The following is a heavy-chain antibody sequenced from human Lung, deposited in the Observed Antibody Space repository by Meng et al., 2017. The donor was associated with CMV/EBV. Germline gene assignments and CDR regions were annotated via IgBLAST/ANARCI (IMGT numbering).Heavy chain of an antibody. V-gene: IGHV3-21*01. CDR1: GFTFSTYT. CDR2: ISSSSSYI. CDR3: ARARVFYAMAV. J-gene: IGHJ6*02. Sequence: GGSLRLSCAASGFTFSTYTINWVRQAPGKGLEWVSCISSSSSYIYYADSVKGRFTISRDNAKNSVYLQMDSLRADDTAVYYCARARVFYAMAVWGQWTMVTVSS.